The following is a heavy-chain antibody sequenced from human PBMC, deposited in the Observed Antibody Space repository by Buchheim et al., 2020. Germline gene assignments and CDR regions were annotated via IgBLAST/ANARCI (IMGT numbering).Heavy chain of an antibody. Sequence: QVQLVQSGAEVKKPGASVRVSCRASGYTFTGYYIHWVRQAPGQGLEWVGWINTRSGVTNYVQKFQGWVTMTRDSSSSTVYMELSRLTSDDTAVYYCGSGAYGDYVLDYWGQGTL. J-gene: IGHJ4*02. CDR1: GYTFTGYY. CDR2: INTRSGVT. CDR3: GSGAYGDYVLDY. D-gene: IGHD4-17*01. V-gene: IGHV1-2*04.